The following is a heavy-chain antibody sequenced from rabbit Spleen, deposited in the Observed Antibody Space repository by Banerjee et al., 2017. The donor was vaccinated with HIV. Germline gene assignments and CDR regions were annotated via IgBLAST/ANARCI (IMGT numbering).Heavy chain of an antibody. CDR1: GFSFSGILY. CDR2: IDTGDGDT. CDR3: ARDTSSSFSSYGMDL. V-gene: IGHV1S45*01. Sequence: QQQLVESGGGLVQPGGTLTLTCTASGFSFSGILYMCWVRQAPGKGLEWIACIDTGDGDTYFANWAKGRFTISKTSSTTVTLQMTSLTAADTGTYFCARDTSSSFSSYGMDLWGPGTLVTVS. D-gene: IGHD1-1*01. J-gene: IGHJ6*01.